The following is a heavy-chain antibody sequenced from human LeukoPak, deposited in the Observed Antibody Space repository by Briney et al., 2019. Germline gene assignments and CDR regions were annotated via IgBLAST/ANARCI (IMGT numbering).Heavy chain of an antibody. CDR1: GFTFDDYA. CDR3: AKDAAAAGPSGYFDY. Sequence: GRSLRLSCAASGFTFDDYAMHWVRQAPGKGLEWVSGISWNSGSIGYADSVKGRFTISRDNAKNSLYLQMNSLRAEDMALYYCAKDAAAAGPSGYFDYWGQGTLVTVSS. J-gene: IGHJ4*02. V-gene: IGHV3-9*03. CDR2: ISWNSGSI. D-gene: IGHD6-13*01.